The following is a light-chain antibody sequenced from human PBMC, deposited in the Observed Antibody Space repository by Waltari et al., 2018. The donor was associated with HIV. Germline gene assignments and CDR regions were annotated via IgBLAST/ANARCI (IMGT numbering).Light chain of an antibody. CDR2: EVS. Sequence: QSALTQPASVSGSPAQSITISCTGTSSDVGAYNYVSWYQQHPGKAPKLIIYEVSNRPSGVSNRFSGSKSGNTASLTISGLQGEDEADYYCSSYTTSTTWVFGGGTKLTVL. V-gene: IGLV2-14*03. J-gene: IGLJ3*02. CDR1: SSDVGAYNY. CDR3: SSYTTSTTWV.